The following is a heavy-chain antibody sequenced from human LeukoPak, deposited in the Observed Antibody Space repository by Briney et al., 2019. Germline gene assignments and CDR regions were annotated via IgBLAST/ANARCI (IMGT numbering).Heavy chain of an antibody. CDR2: ISAYNGNT. CDR3: ARNYDILTGYSAFGY. V-gene: IGHV1-18*01. Sequence: ASVKVSCKASGYTFTSYGISWVRQAPGQGLEWMGWISAYNGNTNYAQKLQGRVTMTTDTSTSTAYMELRSLRSDDTAVYYCARNYDILTGYSAFGYWGQGTLVTVPS. J-gene: IGHJ4*02. D-gene: IGHD3-9*01. CDR1: GYTFTSYG.